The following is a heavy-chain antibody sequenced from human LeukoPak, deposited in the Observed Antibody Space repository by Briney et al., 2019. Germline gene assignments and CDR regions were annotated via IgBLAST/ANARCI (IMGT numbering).Heavy chain of an antibody. D-gene: IGHD6-13*01. CDR3: ARGFGGIAEDP. V-gene: IGHV4-34*01. Sequence: SETLSLTCAVYGGSFSGYYWSWIRQPPGNGLEWIGEINHSGSTNYNPSLKSRVTISVDTSKNQFSLKLSSVTAADTAVYYCARGFGGIAEDPWGQGTLVTVSS. CDR2: INHSGST. CDR1: GGSFSGYY. J-gene: IGHJ5*02.